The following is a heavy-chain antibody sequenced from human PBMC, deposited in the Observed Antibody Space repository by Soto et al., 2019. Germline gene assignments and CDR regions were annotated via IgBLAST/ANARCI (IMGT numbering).Heavy chain of an antibody. D-gene: IGHD6-19*01. Sequence: PSETLSLTCTVSGGSISSYYWSCIRQPPGKGLEWTGYIYYSGSTNYNPSLKSRVTISVDTSKNQFSLKLSSVTAADTAVYYCASSSSGDNYYYYGMDVWGQGTTVTVSS. J-gene: IGHJ6*02. CDR1: GGSISSYY. CDR3: ASSSSGDNYYYYGMDV. CDR2: IYYSGST. V-gene: IGHV4-59*01.